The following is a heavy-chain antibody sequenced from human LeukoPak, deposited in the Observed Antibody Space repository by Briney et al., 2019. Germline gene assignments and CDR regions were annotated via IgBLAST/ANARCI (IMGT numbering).Heavy chain of an antibody. CDR2: IKSKTDGGIT. CDR3: TTETPLHYYDSTGPDRGDI. D-gene: IGHD3-22*01. CDR1: GFTFSNAW. Sequence: GGSLRLSCAASGFTFSNAWMSWVRQAPGKGLEWVGRIKSKTDGGITDYAAPVKGRFTISRDDSKNTLYLQMNSLKTEDTAVYYCTTETPLHYYDSTGPDRGDIWGQGTMVTVSS. J-gene: IGHJ3*02. V-gene: IGHV3-15*01.